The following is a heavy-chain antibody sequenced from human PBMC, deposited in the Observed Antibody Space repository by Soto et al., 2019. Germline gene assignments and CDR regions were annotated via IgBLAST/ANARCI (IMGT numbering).Heavy chain of an antibody. Sequence: QVQLVQSGAEEKKPGASVKVSCKASGYTFTSYAMHWVRQAPGQRLEWMGWINAGNGNTKYSQKFQGRVTITRDTSASTAYMELSSLRSEDTAVYCCARDPSYYDSSGYGDYWGQGTLVTVSS. J-gene: IGHJ4*02. CDR1: GYTFTSYA. CDR2: INAGNGNT. D-gene: IGHD3-22*01. CDR3: ARDPSYYDSSGYGDY. V-gene: IGHV1-3*05.